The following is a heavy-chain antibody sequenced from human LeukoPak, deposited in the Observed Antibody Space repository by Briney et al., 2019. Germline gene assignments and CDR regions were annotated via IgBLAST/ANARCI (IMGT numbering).Heavy chain of an antibody. CDR1: GLTFNKYG. Sequence: PGGSLRLSCAASGLTFNKYGMQWVRQAPGMGLEWVVVIWSSGGETYYADSVRGRFTISRDNSKSTVDLQMNSQRAEDTAVYYCARDRTYRGPPDGRSHFNPWAQGTLVTVSS. V-gene: IGHV3-33*01. D-gene: IGHD5-12*01. CDR3: ARDRTYRGPPDGRSHFNP. CDR2: IWSSGGET. J-gene: IGHJ5*02.